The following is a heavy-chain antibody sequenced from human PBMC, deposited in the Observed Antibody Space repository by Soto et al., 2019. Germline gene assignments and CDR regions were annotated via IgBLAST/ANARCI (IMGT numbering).Heavy chain of an antibody. Sequence: SETLSLTCTVSGGSISSSSYYWGWIRQPPGKGLEWIGSIYYSGSTYYNPSLKSRVTISVDTSKNQFSLKLSSVTAADTAVYYCARDSYGRYFDYWGQGTLVTVSS. J-gene: IGHJ4*02. CDR1: GGSISSSSYY. CDR3: ARDSYGRYFDY. D-gene: IGHD5-18*01. V-gene: IGHV4-39*07. CDR2: IYYSGST.